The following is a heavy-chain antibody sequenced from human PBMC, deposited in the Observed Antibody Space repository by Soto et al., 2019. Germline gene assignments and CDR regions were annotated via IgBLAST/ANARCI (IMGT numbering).Heavy chain of an antibody. CDR2: ISSSSSTI. D-gene: IGHD5-12*01. J-gene: IGHJ6*02. CDR1: GFTFSSYS. CDR3: AREKDIVATQYYYYGMDV. V-gene: IGHV3-48*02. Sequence: GGSLRLSCAASGFTFSSYSMNWVRQAPGKGLEWVSYISSSSSTIYYADSVKGRFTISRDNAKNSLYLQMNSLRDEDTAVYYCAREKDIVATQYYYYGMDVWGQGTTVTVSS.